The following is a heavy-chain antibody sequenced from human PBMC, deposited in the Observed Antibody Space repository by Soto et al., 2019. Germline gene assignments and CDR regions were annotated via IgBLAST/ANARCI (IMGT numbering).Heavy chain of an antibody. D-gene: IGHD6-25*01. CDR1: GGSISSSSYY. J-gene: IGHJ6*03. CDR2: IYYSGST. Sequence: QLQLQESGPGLVKPSETLSLTCTVSGGSISSSSYYWGWIRQPPGKGLEWIGSIYYSGSTYYNPSLKSRVAVSLDTSETQFSLKQSSVPAADTAVYYCERHAGSSSGFSYYPYYMDVWGKGTTVTVSS. V-gene: IGHV4-39*01. CDR3: ERHAGSSSGFSYYPYYMDV.